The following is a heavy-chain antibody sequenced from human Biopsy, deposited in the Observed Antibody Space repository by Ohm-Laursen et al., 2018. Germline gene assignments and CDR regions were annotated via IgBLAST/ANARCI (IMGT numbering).Heavy chain of an antibody. CDR2: IYSSGST. J-gene: IGHJ5*02. CDR3: AREPRIAAVAYFDP. CDR1: GGSISNYY. Sequence: SDTLSLTCTVSGGSISNYYWSWIRQPAGKGLEWIGRIYSSGSTNYNPSLKSRVTMSVDTSKNQFSLILSSMTAADTAVYYCAREPRIAAVAYFDPWSQGTLVTVSS. V-gene: IGHV4-4*07. D-gene: IGHD6-13*01.